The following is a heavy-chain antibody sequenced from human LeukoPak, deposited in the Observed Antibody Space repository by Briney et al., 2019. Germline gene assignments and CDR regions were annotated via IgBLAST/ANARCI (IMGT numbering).Heavy chain of an antibody. Sequence: SETLSLTCAAYGGSFSGYYWSWIRQPPGKGLQWIGAINHSGSTTYNPSLKTRVTISVDTSKNQFSLKLSSVTAADTAVYYGARKYCSGGSCQPHYFDYWGQGTLVTVSS. CDR1: GGSFSGYY. CDR2: INHSGST. J-gene: IGHJ4*02. CDR3: ARKYCSGGSCQPHYFDY. V-gene: IGHV4-34*01. D-gene: IGHD2-15*01.